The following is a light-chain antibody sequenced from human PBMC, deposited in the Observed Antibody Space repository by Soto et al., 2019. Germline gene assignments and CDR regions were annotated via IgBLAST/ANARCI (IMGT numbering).Light chain of an antibody. CDR1: QSISDS. CDR2: DVS. V-gene: IGKV1-5*01. Sequence: DIQMIQSPSTLSASVGDRVTITCRASQSISDSLAWYQQKAGKAPYLLISDVSSLERGVPSRFSGSGSGTEFTLTISSMQPDDCATYYCQQYNGYSRTFGQGTKVDIK. CDR3: QQYNGYSRT. J-gene: IGKJ1*01.